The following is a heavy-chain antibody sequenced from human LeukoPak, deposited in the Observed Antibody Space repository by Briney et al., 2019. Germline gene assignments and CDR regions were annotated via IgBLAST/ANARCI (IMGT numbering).Heavy chain of an antibody. V-gene: IGHV3-23*01. CDR3: VKEKLAYCGGDCFGEYFQD. J-gene: IGHJ1*01. CDR1: GITFDSYA. CDR2: ISGSGGRT. Sequence: GGSLRLSCAAAGITFDSYAMSWVRQAPGKGLEWISVISGSGGRTSYADSVNGRFIISRNNSKNTLHLQMHSLRAEDTAVYYCVKEKLAYCGGDCFGEYFQDWGQGTLVTVSS. D-gene: IGHD2-21*02.